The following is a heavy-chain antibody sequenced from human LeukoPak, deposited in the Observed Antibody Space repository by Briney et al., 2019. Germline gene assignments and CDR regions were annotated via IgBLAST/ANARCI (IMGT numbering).Heavy chain of an antibody. Sequence: GGSLRLSCAVSGITLSNYGMSWVRQAPGKGLEWVAGISGGGGSANYADSVKGRFTISRDNRKNTLYLQMNSLRVEDTAVYFCAKRGVVIRVILVGFHKEAYYFDSWGQGALVTVSS. CDR2: ISGGGGSA. CDR1: GITLSNYG. D-gene: IGHD3-22*01. J-gene: IGHJ4*02. CDR3: AKRGVVIRVILVGFHKEAYYFDS. V-gene: IGHV3-23*01.